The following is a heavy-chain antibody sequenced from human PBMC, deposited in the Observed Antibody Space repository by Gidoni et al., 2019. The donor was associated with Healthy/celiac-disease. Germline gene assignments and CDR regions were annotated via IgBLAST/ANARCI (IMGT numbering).Heavy chain of an antibody. CDR2: IIPIFGTA. Sequence: QVQLVQSGAEVKKPGSSVKVSCKASGGTFSSYAISWVRQAPGQGLEWMGGIIPIFGTANYAQKFQGRVTITADESTSTAYMELSSLRSEDTAVYYCARDEGREGIAALRGWFDPWGQGTLVTVSS. D-gene: IGHD6-6*01. CDR3: ARDEGREGIAALRGWFDP. CDR1: GGTFSSYA. J-gene: IGHJ5*02. V-gene: IGHV1-69*01.